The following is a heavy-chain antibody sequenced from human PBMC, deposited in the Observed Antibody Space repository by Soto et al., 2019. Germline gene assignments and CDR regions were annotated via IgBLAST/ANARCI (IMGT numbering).Heavy chain of an antibody. CDR2: ISSSGSTI. D-gene: IGHD3-10*01. J-gene: IGHJ4*02. V-gene: IGHV3-48*03. Sequence: GGPLRLSCAASGLNFSSHEMNWVRQAPGKGLERASYISSSGSTIYYADSVEGRFTISRDNAKNSLYLQMNSLRAEDTAVYYCARVRRVVRGAGLDYWGQGTLVTVSS. CDR3: ARVRRVVRGAGLDY. CDR1: GLNFSSHE.